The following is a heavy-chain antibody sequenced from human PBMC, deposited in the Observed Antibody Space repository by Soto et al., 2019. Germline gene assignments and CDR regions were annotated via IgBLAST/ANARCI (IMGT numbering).Heavy chain of an antibody. CDR2: ISSTSTI. Sequence: GGSLRLSCAASGFIFSSHGMNWVRQAPGKGLECVSYISSTSTIYYADSVKGRFTISRGNAKNSLYLQMNSLRDEDTAVYYCARRYCSGGSCFFDSWGQGTQVTVSS. CDR3: ARRYCSGGSCFFDS. J-gene: IGHJ4*02. V-gene: IGHV3-48*02. CDR1: GFIFSSHG. D-gene: IGHD2-15*01.